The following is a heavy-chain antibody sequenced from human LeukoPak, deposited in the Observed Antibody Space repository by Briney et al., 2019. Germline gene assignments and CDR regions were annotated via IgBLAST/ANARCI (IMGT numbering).Heavy chain of an antibody. CDR3: AEGIYSSSLDY. J-gene: IGHJ4*02. CDR2: ISSSSSTI. D-gene: IGHD6-13*01. V-gene: IGHV3-48*01. CDR1: GFTFSSYS. Sequence: GGSLRLSCAASGFTFSSYSMNWVRQAPGKGLEWVSYISSSSSTIYYADSVKGRFTISRDNAKNSLYLQMNSLRAEDTAVYYCAEGIYSSSLDYWGQETLVSVSS.